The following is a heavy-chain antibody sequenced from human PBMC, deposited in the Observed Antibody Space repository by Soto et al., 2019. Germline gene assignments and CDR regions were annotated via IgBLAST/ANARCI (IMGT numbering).Heavy chain of an antibody. D-gene: IGHD3-10*01. CDR3: ARVSYFGSGAGFFGT. J-gene: IGHJ5*02. CDR1: GDSITGGNYY. V-gene: IGHV4-31*02. Sequence: QVQLQESGPGLVQPSRTLSLICSVSGDSITGGNYYWSWVRQHPGKGLEWLAYIFHSGSSYYNPSLRSRLTASVNTSRSQFSLSLTSVTAADTALYYCARVSYFGSGAGFFGTWGPGILVTVSS. CDR2: IFHSGSS.